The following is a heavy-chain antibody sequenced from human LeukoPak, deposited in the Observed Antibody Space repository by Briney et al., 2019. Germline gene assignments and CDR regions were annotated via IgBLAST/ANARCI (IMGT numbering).Heavy chain of an antibody. J-gene: IGHJ6*02. Sequence: GGSLRLSCAASEFTFSSYAMQWVRQAPGKGLEWVSGITVRGGTAYYTDSVKGRFTISRDNSKNTLYLQMNSLRAEDSAVYYCAKYLTARGPPYALDVWGQGTTVTVSS. D-gene: IGHD1-14*01. CDR2: ITVRGGTA. CDR3: AKYLTARGPPYALDV. V-gene: IGHV3-23*01. CDR1: EFTFSSYA.